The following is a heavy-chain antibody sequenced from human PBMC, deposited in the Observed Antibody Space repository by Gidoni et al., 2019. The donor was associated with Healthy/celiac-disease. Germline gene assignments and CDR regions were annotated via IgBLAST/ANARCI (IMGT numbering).Heavy chain of an antibody. Sequence: QVQLVESGGGVVQPGRSLRLSFAASGFTFSRYGLHWVRQAPGKGLEWVAVISYDGSNKYYADSVKGRFTISRDNSKNTLYLQMNSLRAEDTAVYYCANAGISQLNYDSSGSLGYWGQGTLVTVSS. J-gene: IGHJ4*02. CDR2: ISYDGSNK. D-gene: IGHD3-22*01. CDR3: ANAGISQLNYDSSGSLGY. CDR1: GFTFSRYG. V-gene: IGHV3-30*18.